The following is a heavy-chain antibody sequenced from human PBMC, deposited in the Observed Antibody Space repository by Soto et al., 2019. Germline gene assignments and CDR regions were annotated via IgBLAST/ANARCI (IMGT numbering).Heavy chain of an antibody. CDR1: GGSIDSYY. J-gene: IGHJ4*02. V-gene: IGHV4-4*07. CDR3: ARDRGDYGSADY. D-gene: IGHD3-10*01. CDR2: IYSSGST. Sequence: PSETLCFTCTVSGGSIDSYYWSWIRQSAGKGLEWIGRIYSSGSTNYTPSLNSRVTMSVDTSKNQFSLRLSSVTAADTAVYYCARDRGDYGSADYWGQGTLVTVS.